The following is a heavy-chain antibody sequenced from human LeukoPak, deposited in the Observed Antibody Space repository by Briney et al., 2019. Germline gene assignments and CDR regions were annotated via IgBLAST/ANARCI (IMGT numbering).Heavy chain of an antibody. CDR3: ARDRRDSRMGAVAYFDY. CDR1: GYTFNSHY. V-gene: IGHV1-46*02. CDR2: VNPSGGST. D-gene: IGHD6-19*01. J-gene: IGHJ4*02. Sequence: GASVKVSCKAAGYTFNSHYIHWVRQAPGQGLEWMGIVNPSGGSTRFSQEFQGRVSMATDVSTGTVYMELSSLRSEDTALYYCARDRRDSRMGAVAYFDYWGQGTLVTVSS.